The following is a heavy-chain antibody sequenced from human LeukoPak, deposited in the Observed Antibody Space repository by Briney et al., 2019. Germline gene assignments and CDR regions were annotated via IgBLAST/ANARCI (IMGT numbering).Heavy chain of an antibody. V-gene: IGHV1-2*02. J-gene: IGHJ4*02. D-gene: IGHD3-22*01. Sequence: GASVKVSCKASGYTFTGYYMHWVRQAPGQGLEWMGWINPNSGGTNYAQKFQGRVTMTRDTSISTAYMELSRLRSDDTAVYYCARSPYDSSGYYWYYWGQGTLVTVSS. CDR3: ARSPYDSSGYYWYY. CDR2: INPNSGGT. CDR1: GYTFTGYY.